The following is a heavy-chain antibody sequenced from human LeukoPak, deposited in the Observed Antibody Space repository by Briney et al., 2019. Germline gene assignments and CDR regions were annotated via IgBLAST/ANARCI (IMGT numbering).Heavy chain of an antibody. V-gene: IGHV1-18*01. Sequence: ASVKVSCKASGYTFTSYGISWVRQAPGQGVEWMGWISAYNGSTNYAQKLQGRVTMTTDTSTSTAYMELRSLRSDDTAVYYCARLCPQKPDYYDSSGYYWTNWFDPWGQGTLVTVSS. J-gene: IGHJ5*02. CDR2: ISAYNGST. CDR1: GYTFTSYG. CDR3: ARLCPQKPDYYDSSGYYWTNWFDP. D-gene: IGHD3-22*01.